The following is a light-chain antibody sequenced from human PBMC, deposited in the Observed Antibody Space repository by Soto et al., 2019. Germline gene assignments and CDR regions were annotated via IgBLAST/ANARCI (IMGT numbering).Light chain of an antibody. CDR1: QSVSSSY. J-gene: IGKJ1*01. CDR2: GAS. CDR3: HQYGNSRA. Sequence: EIVLTQSPGTLSLSPGERATLSCRASQSVSSSYLAWYQHKPGQAPRLLIYGASSRATGIPDRFSGSGSGTAFTHTISRLESEDFAVYYCHQYGNSRAFGQGKKVEI. V-gene: IGKV3-20*01.